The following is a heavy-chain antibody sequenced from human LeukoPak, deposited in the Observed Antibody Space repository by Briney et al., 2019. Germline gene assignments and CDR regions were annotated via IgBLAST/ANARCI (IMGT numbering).Heavy chain of an antibody. CDR2: TSYSGST. J-gene: IGHJ3*02. D-gene: IGHD3-9*01. CDR3: ARQGYDILTGYIDAFDI. CDR1: GGSISSYY. V-gene: IGHV4-59*08. Sequence: SETLSLTCTVSGGSISSYYWSWIRQPPGKGLEWIGYTSYSGSTNYNPSLKSRVTISINTSKNQFSLKLRSVTAADTAIYYCARQGYDILTGYIDAFDIWGQGTMVTVSS.